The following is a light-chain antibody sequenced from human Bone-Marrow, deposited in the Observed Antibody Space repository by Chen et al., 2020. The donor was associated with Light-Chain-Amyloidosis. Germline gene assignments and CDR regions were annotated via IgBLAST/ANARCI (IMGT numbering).Light chain of an antibody. CDR1: QSVSSY. J-gene: IGKJ5*01. CDR3: QQRSNFIT. CDR2: DAS. V-gene: IGKV3-11*01. Sequence: EIVLTQSPATLSLSPGERATLSCRASQSVSSYLAWYQQKPGQAPRLLISDASNRATGIPARFSGSGSGTDFTLTISSLEPEDYAVYYCQQRSNFITFGQGTRLEIK.